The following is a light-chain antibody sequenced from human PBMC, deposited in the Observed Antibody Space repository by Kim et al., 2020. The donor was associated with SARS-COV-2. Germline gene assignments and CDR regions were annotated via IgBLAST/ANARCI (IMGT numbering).Light chain of an antibody. J-gene: IGKJ4*01. V-gene: IGKV1-16*02. CDR3: QQYRSYPLT. Sequence: APVGDRVTITCRASLGISNNLAWLQQKPGKAPKSLIFAASSSQSGVPAKFSGSGSVTDFTLTISSLQPEDFATYYCQQYRSYPLTFGGGTKVDIK. CDR2: AAS. CDR1: LGISNN.